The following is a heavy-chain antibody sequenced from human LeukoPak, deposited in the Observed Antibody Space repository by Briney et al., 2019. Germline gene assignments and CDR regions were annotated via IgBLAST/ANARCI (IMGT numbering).Heavy chain of an antibody. CDR1: GFIFSSHS. CDR2: ISSNGGST. D-gene: IGHD1-26*01. V-gene: IGHV3-64*01. Sequence: PGGSLRLSCAASGFIFSSHSMHWVRQAPGKGLECVSAISSNGGSTYYANSEKDRFTITRDNSENTLYLQMDILRTEDRAVYYSTRLSTKPNPYGMDVWGQGTTVIVSS. J-gene: IGHJ6*02. CDR3: TRLSTKPNPYGMDV.